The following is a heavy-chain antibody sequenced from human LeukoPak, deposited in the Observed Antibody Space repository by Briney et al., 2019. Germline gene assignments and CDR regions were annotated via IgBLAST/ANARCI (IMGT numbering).Heavy chain of an antibody. V-gene: IGHV4-30-4*01. J-gene: IGHJ6*04. CDR1: GGSISSGDYY. Sequence: SQTLSLTCTVSGGSISSGDYYWSWIRQPLGKGLEWIGYIYYSGSTYYNPSLKSRVTISVDTSKNQFSLKLSSVTAADTAVYYCARGEFGELLSYYYGMDVWGKGTTVTVSS. D-gene: IGHD3-10*01. CDR2: IYYSGST. CDR3: ARGEFGELLSYYYGMDV.